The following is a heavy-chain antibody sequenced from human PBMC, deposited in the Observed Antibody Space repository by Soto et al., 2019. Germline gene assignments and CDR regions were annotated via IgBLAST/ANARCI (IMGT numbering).Heavy chain of an antibody. J-gene: IGHJ3*01. D-gene: IGHD6-6*01. V-gene: IGHV2-5*01. CDR2: IYWNDDE. CDR3: APSRRSSGDALDF. Sequence: GPTVMNPTQTLTLTCTFSGFSLTTSGVGVGWIRQPPGKALEWLALIYWNDDERYSPSLRSRLTITKDTSKNQVVLTMTNMEAVDTATYYCAPSRRSSGDALDFWGHGTMVTVS. CDR1: GFSLTTSGVG.